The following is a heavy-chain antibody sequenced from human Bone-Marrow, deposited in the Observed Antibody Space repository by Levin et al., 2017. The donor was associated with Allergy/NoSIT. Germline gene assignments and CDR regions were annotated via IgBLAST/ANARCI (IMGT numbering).Heavy chain of an antibody. CDR2: ISYDGSNK. D-gene: IGHD1-26*01. Sequence: GGSLRLSCAASGFTFSSYAMHWVRQAPGKGLEWVAVISYDGSNKYYADSVKGRFTISRDNSKNTQYLQMNSRRAEDTAVYYGARDSIVGATSAFDIWGQGTMVTVSS. J-gene: IGHJ3*02. V-gene: IGHV3-30*04. CDR1: GFTFSSYA. CDR3: ARDSIVGATSAFDI.